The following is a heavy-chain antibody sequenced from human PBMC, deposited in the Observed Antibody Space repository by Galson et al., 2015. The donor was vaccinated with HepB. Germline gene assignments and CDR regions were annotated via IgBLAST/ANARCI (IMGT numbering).Heavy chain of an antibody. Sequence: SVKVSCKASGYTFTGYYIHWVRRAPGQGLEWMGRLNPNSGATDYAQRFQGRVIMTRDTSITTVYMELASLTSDDTAVYFCARATTAYPGIVRNFDYWGQGALVTVSS. D-gene: IGHD1-26*01. CDR2: LNPNSGAT. V-gene: IGHV1-2*06. CDR3: ARATTAYPGIVRNFDY. CDR1: GYTFTGYY. J-gene: IGHJ4*02.